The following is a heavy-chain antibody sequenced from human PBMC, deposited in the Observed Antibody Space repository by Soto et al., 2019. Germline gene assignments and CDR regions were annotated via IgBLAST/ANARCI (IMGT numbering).Heavy chain of an antibody. CDR2: IYPGDSDT. CDR1: GYSFSTYW. V-gene: IGHV5-51*01. CDR3: ARPINGGYVY. Sequence: LGESLKISCKGSGYSFSTYWIGWVRQMPGKGLEWMGIIYPGDSDTRYRPSFQGQVTISADKSINTAYLQWSSLKASDTAMYYCARPINGGYVYWGQGTLVTVSS. J-gene: IGHJ4*02. D-gene: IGHD5-12*01.